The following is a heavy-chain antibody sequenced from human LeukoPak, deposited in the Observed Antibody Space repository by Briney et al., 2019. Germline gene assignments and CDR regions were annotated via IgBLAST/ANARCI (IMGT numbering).Heavy chain of an antibody. J-gene: IGHJ5*02. CDR2: ISGSGESR. CDR3: ARRDNVVVVAAFDS. D-gene: IGHD2-15*01. V-gene: IGHV3-23*01. Sequence: GGSLRLSCEVSGFTFSNHDMAWVRQAPGKGLEWVSRISGSGESRDYIDSVKSRFTISRDNSKNTLYLEMTSLRDEDTAVYYCARRDNVVVVAAFDSWGQGTLVTVSS. CDR1: GFTFSNHD.